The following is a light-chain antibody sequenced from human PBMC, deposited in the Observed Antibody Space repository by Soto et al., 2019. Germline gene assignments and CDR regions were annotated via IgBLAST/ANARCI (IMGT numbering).Light chain of an antibody. Sequence: DIQMTQSPSSLSASVGDRVTITCQASQDINSYINWYKQKPGKAPKLLIYDASNLETGVPSRFGGSGSGTDFTFTISSLQPEDIATYYCQQYNNVPYTFGQGTKLEIK. CDR1: QDINSY. J-gene: IGKJ2*01. V-gene: IGKV1-33*01. CDR3: QQYNNVPYT. CDR2: DAS.